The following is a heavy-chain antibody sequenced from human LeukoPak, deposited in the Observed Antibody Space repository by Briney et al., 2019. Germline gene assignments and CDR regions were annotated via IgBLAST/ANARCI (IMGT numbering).Heavy chain of an antibody. Sequence: GGSLRLSCAASGFTFSSYAMHWVRQAPGKGLEWVAVISYDGSNKYYADSVKGRFTISRDNSKNTLYLQMNSLRAEDTAAYYCARDSSSVYPGARRVSGVDYWGQGTLVTVSS. D-gene: IGHD1-14*01. CDR2: ISYDGSNK. CDR1: GFTFSSYA. V-gene: IGHV3-30-3*01. J-gene: IGHJ4*02. CDR3: ARDSSSVYPGARRVSGVDY.